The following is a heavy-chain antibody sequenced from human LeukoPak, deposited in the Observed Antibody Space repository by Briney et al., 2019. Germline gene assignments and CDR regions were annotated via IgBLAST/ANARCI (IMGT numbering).Heavy chain of an antibody. CDR2: IVGSSSTI. CDR3: ATDSPETAAFDY. CDR1: GFSFSTYS. J-gene: IGHJ4*02. Sequence: QPGGSLRLSCAASGFSFSTYSMNWVRQAPGKGLEWVSYIVGSSSTIYYADSVKGRLTISRDNAKNSLYLQMDSLRAEDTAVYYCATDSPETAAFDYWGQGTLVTVSS. D-gene: IGHD1-1*01. V-gene: IGHV3-48*04.